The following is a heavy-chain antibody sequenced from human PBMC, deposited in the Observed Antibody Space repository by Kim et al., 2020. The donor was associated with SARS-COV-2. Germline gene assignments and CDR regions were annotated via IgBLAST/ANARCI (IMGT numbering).Heavy chain of an antibody. Sequence: ASVKVSCKASGYTFTSYYMHWVRQAPGQGLEWMGIINPSGGSTSYAQKFQGRVTMTRDTSTSTVYMELSSLRSEDTAVYYCARDRAAAGIRFFAPHYWGQGTLVTVSS. J-gene: IGHJ4*02. V-gene: IGHV1-46*01. CDR1: GYTFTSYY. CDR3: ARDRAAAGIRFFAPHY. CDR2: INPSGGST. D-gene: IGHD6-13*01.